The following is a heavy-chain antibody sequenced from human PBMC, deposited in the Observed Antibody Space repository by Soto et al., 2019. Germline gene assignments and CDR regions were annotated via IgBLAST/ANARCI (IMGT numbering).Heavy chain of an antibody. V-gene: IGHV3-21*01. CDR1: GFTFSSYS. CDR3: ARDGEATNSKSFDY. D-gene: IGHD1-26*01. CDR2: ISSSSSYI. J-gene: IGHJ4*02. Sequence: GGSLRLCCAASGFTFSSYSMNWVRQAPGKGLEWVSSISSSSSYIYYADSVKGRFTISRDNAKNSLYLQMNSLRAEDTAVYYCARDGEATNSKSFDYWGQGTLVTVSS.